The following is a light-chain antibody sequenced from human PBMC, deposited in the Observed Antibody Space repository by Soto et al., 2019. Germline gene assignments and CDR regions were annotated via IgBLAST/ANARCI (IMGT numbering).Light chain of an antibody. CDR1: QSVSSY. J-gene: IGKJ2*01. V-gene: IGKV3-11*01. Sequence: EIVLTQSPATLSLSPGERATLSCRASQSVSSYLAWYQQKPGQAPRLLIYDASNRATGIPARFSGSGSGTDFTLTISSLEPEDFAVYYCQHRCNWPPKSTFGQGNKLELK. CDR3: QHRCNWPPKST. CDR2: DAS.